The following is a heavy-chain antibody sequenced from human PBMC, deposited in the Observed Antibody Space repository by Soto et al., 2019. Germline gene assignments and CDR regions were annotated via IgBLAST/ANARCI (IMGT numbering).Heavy chain of an antibody. CDR2: IYYSGST. Sequence: QVQLQESGPGLVKPSQTLSLTCTVSGGSISSGGYYWSWIRQHPGKGLEWIGYIYYSGSTYYDPSLNTRATISLDTSQNQSSLQLSSVTAADTVVYYCARIPSAWGQGTLVTVSS. CDR3: ARIPSA. V-gene: IGHV4-30-4*08. CDR1: GGSISSGGYY. J-gene: IGHJ5*02.